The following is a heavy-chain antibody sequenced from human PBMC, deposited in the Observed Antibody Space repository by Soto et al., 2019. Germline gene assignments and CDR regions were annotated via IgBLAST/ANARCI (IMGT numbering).Heavy chain of an antibody. J-gene: IGHJ5*02. CDR1: GGSISSYY. Sequence: SETLSLTCTVSGGSISSYYWSWIRQPPGKGLEWIGYIYYSGSTNYNPSLKSRVTISVDTSKNQFSLKLSSVTAADTAVYYCARRNYDILTGTNWFDPWGQGTLVTVSS. D-gene: IGHD3-9*01. CDR3: ARRNYDILTGTNWFDP. V-gene: IGHV4-59*08. CDR2: IYYSGST.